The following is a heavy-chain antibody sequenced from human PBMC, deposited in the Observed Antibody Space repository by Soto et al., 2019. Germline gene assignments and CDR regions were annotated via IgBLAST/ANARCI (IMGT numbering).Heavy chain of an antibody. CDR3: AKDPGGSRSYSYYYCGMDV. CDR1: GYTFTSYG. V-gene: IGHV1-18*01. CDR2: ISAYNGNT. Sequence: QVQLVQSGAEVKKPGASVKVSCKASGYTFTSYGISWVRQAPGQGLEWMGWISAYNGNTNYEQKLQGRVTITTNTSTSTANMELRSLRSDDTAVSYWAKDPGGSRSYSYYYCGMDVWGQGTTVTVSS. D-gene: IGHD1-26*01. J-gene: IGHJ6*02.